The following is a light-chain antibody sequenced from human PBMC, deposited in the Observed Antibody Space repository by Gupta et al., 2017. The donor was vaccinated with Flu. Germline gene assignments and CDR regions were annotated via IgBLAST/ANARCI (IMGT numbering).Light chain of an antibody. Sequence: QSALTPPASVSGSPGQSITIPCTGTSSDVGGSDYVSWYQQHPGKAPKLIIYDVSNRPSGVSSRFSGSKSDNTASLTISGLQSEDETDYYCSSYTNSSTFYVFGTGTKVTVL. CDR1: SSDVGGSDY. CDR2: DVS. J-gene: IGLJ1*01. CDR3: SSYTNSSTFYV. V-gene: IGLV2-14*01.